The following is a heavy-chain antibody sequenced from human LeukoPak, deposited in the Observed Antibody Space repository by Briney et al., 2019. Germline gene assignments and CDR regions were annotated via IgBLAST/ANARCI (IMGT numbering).Heavy chain of an antibody. D-gene: IGHD3-16*01. Sequence: GGSLRLSCAASGFTFSDHYMSWIRQAPGKGLEWVAYISSSGNTRYYADSVKGRFTISRDNAKNSLYLQMNSLRAEDTAVYYCAWGGMAAFDSWGQGTLVTVSS. J-gene: IGHJ4*02. CDR1: GFTFSDHY. V-gene: IGHV3-11*04. CDR2: ISSSGNTR. CDR3: AWGGMAAFDS.